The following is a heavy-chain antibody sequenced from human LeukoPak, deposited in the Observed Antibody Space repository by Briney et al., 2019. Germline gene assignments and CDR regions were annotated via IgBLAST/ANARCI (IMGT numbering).Heavy chain of an antibody. CDR3: AKERNIVVVTATTN. CDR1: GFTFSSYA. Sequence: GGSLRLAWAAAGFTFSSYAMSWVRQAPGEGLEWVSAISGSGGSTYYADSVKGRFTISRDNSKNTLYLQMNSLRAEDTAVYYCAKERNIVVVTATTNWAQGPLVTVSS. J-gene: IGHJ4*02. D-gene: IGHD2-21*02. V-gene: IGHV3-23*01. CDR2: ISGSGGST.